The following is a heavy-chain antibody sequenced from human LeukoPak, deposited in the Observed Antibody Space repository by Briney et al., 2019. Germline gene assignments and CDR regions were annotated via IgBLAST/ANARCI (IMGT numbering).Heavy chain of an antibody. CDR3: ARDTSFSSSHFDY. D-gene: IGHD2-15*01. V-gene: IGHV3-21*01. CDR2: ISSSSSSYI. Sequence: GGSLRLSCAASGFTFSSYSMNWVRQAPGKGLEWVSSISSSSSSYIYYADSVKGRFTISRDNAKNSLYLQMNSLRAEDTAVYYCARDTSFSSSHFDYWGQGTLVTVSS. J-gene: IGHJ4*02. CDR1: GFTFSSYS.